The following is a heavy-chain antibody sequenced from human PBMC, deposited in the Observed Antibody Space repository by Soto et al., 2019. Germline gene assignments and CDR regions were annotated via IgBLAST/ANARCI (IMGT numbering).Heavy chain of an antibody. CDR1: GGSVSSGSYY. V-gene: IGHV4-61*01. D-gene: IGHD3-10*01. CDR3: ARSGRFGESRRYYFDY. Sequence: SETLSLTCTVSGGSVSSGSYYWSWIRQPPGKGLEWIGYIYYSGSTNYNPSLKSRVTMSVDTSKNQFSLKLSSVTAADTAVYYCARSGRFGESRRYYFDYWGQGTLVTVSS. CDR2: IYYSGST. J-gene: IGHJ4*02.